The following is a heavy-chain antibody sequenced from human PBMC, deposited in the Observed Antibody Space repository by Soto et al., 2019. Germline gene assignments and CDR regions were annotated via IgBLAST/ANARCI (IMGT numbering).Heavy chain of an antibody. J-gene: IGHJ6*02. CDR3: ARPEGYSSSPSYYYYYGMDV. CDR2: IYCSGST. D-gene: IGHD6-6*01. Sequence: SETLSLTCTVSGGSISSSSYYWGWIRQPPGKGLEWIGSIYCSGSTYYNPSLKSRVTISVDTSKNQFSLKLSSVTAADTAVYYCARPEGYSSSPSYYYYYGMDVWGQGTTVTVSS. V-gene: IGHV4-39*01. CDR1: GGSISSSSYY.